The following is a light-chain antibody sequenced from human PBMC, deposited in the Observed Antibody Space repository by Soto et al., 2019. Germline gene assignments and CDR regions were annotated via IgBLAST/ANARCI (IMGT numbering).Light chain of an antibody. CDR2: GVN. Sequence: QSVLTQPPSASGSPGQSVTISCTGTSIDVGGYNYVSWYQHHPGKAPKLMIYGVNKRPSGVPDRFSGSKSGNTASLTVSGLQAEDEAHYYCSSYAGSNNFVVFGGGTKLTVL. CDR1: SIDVGGYNY. V-gene: IGLV2-8*01. J-gene: IGLJ2*01. CDR3: SSYAGSNNFVV.